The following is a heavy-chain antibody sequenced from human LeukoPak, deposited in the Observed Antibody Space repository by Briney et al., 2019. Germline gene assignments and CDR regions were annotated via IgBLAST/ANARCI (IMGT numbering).Heavy chain of an antibody. CDR3: ARGRGGD. J-gene: IGHJ4*02. Sequence: GGSLRLSCAVAGVAVNSYSMGWVRQAPGKGLEWVSLISSEGFTYYADSVKGRFTISRDNSKNTLYLQMNSLRAEDTALYYCARGRGGDWGRGALVTVSS. CDR2: ISSEGFT. D-gene: IGHD2-15*01. CDR1: GVAVNSYS. V-gene: IGHV3-53*01.